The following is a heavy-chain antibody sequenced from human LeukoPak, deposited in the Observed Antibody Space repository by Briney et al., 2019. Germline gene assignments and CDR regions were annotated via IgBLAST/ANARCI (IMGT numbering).Heavy chain of an antibody. Sequence: GGSLRLSCAASGFTFSSYAMSWVRQAPGEGLQWVSGISGSGSGTYYADSVRGRFTMSRDNAKNSLYLQMNSLRDEDTAVYYCARDHLGYSYGLNWGQGTLVTVSS. J-gene: IGHJ4*02. CDR3: ARDHLGYSYGLN. V-gene: IGHV3-21*04. D-gene: IGHD5-18*01. CDR2: ISGSGSGT. CDR1: GFTFSSYA.